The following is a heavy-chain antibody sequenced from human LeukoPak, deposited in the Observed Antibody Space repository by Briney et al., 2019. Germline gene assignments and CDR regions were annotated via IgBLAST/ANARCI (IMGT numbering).Heavy chain of an antibody. J-gene: IGHJ4*02. CDR2: IRYDGSDK. Sequence: GGSLRLSCAASGFTFSSYAMSWVRQAPGKGLEWVAFIRYDGSDKYYADSVKGRFTISRDNSKKTVYLHMNSLRTEDTAVYYCAKAGSSGWYLYFDYWGQGTLVTVSS. CDR1: GFTFSSYA. V-gene: IGHV3-30*02. D-gene: IGHD6-19*01. CDR3: AKAGSSGWYLYFDY.